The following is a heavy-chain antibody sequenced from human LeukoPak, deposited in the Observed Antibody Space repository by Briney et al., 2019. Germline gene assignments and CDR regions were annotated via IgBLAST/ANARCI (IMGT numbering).Heavy chain of an antibody. J-gene: IGHJ4*02. V-gene: IGHV3-30-3*01. CDR2: ISYDGSNK. D-gene: IGHD6-13*01. CDR1: GFTFSSYA. Sequence: GGSLRLSCAASGFTFSSYAMHWVRQAPGKGLEWVAVISYDGSNKYYADSVKGRFTISRDNSKNTLYLQMNSLRAEDTAVYYCARAGIHTWGQGTLVTVSS. CDR3: ARAGIHT.